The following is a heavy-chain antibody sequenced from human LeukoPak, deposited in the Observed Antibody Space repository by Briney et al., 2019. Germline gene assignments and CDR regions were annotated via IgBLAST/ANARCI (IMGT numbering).Heavy chain of an antibody. V-gene: IGHV3-66*01. Sequence: GGSLRLSCAASGFTVSSNYMSWVRQAPGKGLEWVSVIYSGGSTYYADSVKGRFTISRDNSKNTLYLQMNSLRAEDTAVYYCARDQEVRGVIPIYWGQGTLVTVSS. J-gene: IGHJ4*02. D-gene: IGHD3-10*01. CDR3: ARDQEVRGVIPIY. CDR2: IYSGGST. CDR1: GFTVSSNY.